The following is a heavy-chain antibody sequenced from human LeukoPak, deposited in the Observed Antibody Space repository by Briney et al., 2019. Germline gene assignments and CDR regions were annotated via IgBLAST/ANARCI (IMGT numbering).Heavy chain of an antibody. D-gene: IGHD3-16*01. CDR3: ARAAGTWGAVFDY. V-gene: IGHV1-69*04. Sequence: GASVKLSCKASGGTLSSYAISWVRQAPGQGLEWMGRIIPILGIANYAQKFQGRVTITADKSTSTAYMELSSLRSEDTAVYYCARAAGTWGAVFDYWGQGTLVTVSS. J-gene: IGHJ4*02. CDR1: GGTLSSYA. CDR2: IIPILGIA.